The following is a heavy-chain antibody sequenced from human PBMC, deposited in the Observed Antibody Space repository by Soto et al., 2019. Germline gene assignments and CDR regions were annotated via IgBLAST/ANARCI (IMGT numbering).Heavy chain of an antibody. D-gene: IGHD2-21*02. Sequence: QVQLVQSGVEVKKPGASVKVSCKASGYTFTSYGVSWVRQAPGQGLEWMGWISAYKGETTYAQKLRGRLTMTTDTFTNTVYMELRRLRSEDTAVYYCARDIVDCGGDCYDDTFDIWGRGTMVTVSS. CDR3: ARDIVDCGGDCYDDTFDI. CDR1: GYTFTSYG. J-gene: IGHJ3*02. V-gene: IGHV1-18*01. CDR2: ISAYKGET.